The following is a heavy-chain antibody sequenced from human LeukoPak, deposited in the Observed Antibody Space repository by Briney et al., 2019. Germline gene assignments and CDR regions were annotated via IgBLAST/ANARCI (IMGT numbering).Heavy chain of an antibody. CDR2: ISGSGGST. CDR3: AKDEYYYDSSGYGYYFDY. V-gene: IGHV3-23*01. CDR1: GFTFRSYV. D-gene: IGHD3-22*01. J-gene: IGHJ4*02. Sequence: GGSLRLSCAASGFTFRSYVMSWVRQAPGRGLEWVSAISGSGGSTYYADSVKGRFTISRDNSKNTLYLQMNSLRAEDTAVYYCAKDEYYYDSSGYGYYFDYWGQGTLVTVSS.